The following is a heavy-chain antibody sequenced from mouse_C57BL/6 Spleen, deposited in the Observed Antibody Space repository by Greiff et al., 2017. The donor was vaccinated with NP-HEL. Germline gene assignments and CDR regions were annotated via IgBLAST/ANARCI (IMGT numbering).Heavy chain of an antibody. CDR3: ARYGYDPYWYFDV. CDR2: IYPGDGAT. J-gene: IGHJ1*03. D-gene: IGHD2-2*01. Sequence: QVQLQQSGPELVKPGASVKISCKASGYAFSSSWMNWVKQRPGKGLEWIGRIYPGDGATNYNGKFKGKATLTADKSSSTAYMQLSSLTSEDSAVYFCARYGYDPYWYFDVWGTGTTVTVSS. V-gene: IGHV1-82*01. CDR1: GYAFSSSW.